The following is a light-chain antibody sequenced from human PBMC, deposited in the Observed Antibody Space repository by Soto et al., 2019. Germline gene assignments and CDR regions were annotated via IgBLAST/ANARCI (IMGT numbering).Light chain of an antibody. CDR2: GAS. CDR1: QSISSSY. CDR3: QQYGSSRWT. Sequence: EIVLTQSPGTLSLSPGEGATLSCRASQSISSSYLAWYQHNRGQAPRLLIYGASTRAAGTPDRFSGSGSGTDFTLTISRLEPEDFAVYYCQQYGSSRWTLGQGTKV. V-gene: IGKV3-20*01. J-gene: IGKJ1*01.